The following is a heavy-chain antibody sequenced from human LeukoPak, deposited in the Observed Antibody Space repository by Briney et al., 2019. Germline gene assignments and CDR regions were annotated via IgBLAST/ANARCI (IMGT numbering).Heavy chain of an antibody. CDR2: ISGSGDTT. V-gene: IGHV3-23*01. CDR3: AKRYSSSWYLVRRGDFDY. D-gene: IGHD6-13*01. J-gene: IGHJ4*02. Sequence: GGSLRLSCAASGFTFSNYAMSWVRQAPGKGLEWVSAISGSGDTTYYADSVKGRFTISRDNSKNTLYLQMNSLRAEDTAIYYCAKRYSSSWYLVRRGDFDYWGQGTLVTVSS. CDR1: GFTFSNYA.